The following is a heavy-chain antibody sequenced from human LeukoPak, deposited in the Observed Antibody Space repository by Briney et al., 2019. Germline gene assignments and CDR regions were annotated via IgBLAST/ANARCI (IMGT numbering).Heavy chain of an antibody. J-gene: IGHJ4*02. D-gene: IGHD4-17*01. CDR1: GFTFDDYG. CDR3: SKKGQSEDYGKPG. CDR2: INWNGGST. V-gene: IGHV3-20*04. Sequence: GGSLGLSCAASGFTFDDYGMSWVRQAPGKGLEWVSGINWNGGSTGYADSVKGRFTISRDNSKNTLYPQMSSLRADDTAVYYCSKKGQSEDYGKPGWGQGTLVTVSS.